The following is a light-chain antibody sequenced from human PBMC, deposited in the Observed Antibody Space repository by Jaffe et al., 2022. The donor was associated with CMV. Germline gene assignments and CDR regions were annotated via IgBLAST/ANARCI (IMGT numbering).Light chain of an antibody. CDR3: SSYTTSSTPVV. V-gene: IGLV2-14*03. CDR1: SGDVGGYNF. CDR2: DVT. J-gene: IGLJ2*01. Sequence: QSALTQPASVSGSPGQSITISCTGTSGDVGGYNFVSWYQQHPGKAPKLMIYDVTNRPSGVSNRFSGSKSGNTASLTISGLQADDEADYYCSSYTTSSTPVVFGGGTKVTVV.